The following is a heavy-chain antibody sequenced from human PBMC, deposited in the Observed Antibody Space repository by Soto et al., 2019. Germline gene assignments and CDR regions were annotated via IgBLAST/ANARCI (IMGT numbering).Heavy chain of an antibody. Sequence: QLQLQESGPGLVKPSETLSLTCTVSGGSISSSSYYWGWIRQPPGKGLEWIGSIYYSGSTYYNPSLKSRVTISVDTSKNQFSLKLSSVTAADTAVYYCATHRTRTVLYYYYYMDVWGKGTTVTVSS. J-gene: IGHJ6*03. V-gene: IGHV4-39*01. D-gene: IGHD4-17*01. CDR2: IYYSGST. CDR1: GGSISSSSYY. CDR3: ATHRTRTVLYYYYYMDV.